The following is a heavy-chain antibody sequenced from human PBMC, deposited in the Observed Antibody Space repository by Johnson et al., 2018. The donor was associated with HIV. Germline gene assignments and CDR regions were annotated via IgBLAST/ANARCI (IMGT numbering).Heavy chain of an antibody. V-gene: IGHV3-66*02. CDR2: IYSGGST. D-gene: IGHD3-22*01. CDR3: AREGKYYDSSSHVFDI. CDR1: GFTFSNAW. J-gene: IGHJ3*02. Sequence: VQLVESGGGLVKPGGSLRLSCAASGFTFSNAWMSWVRQAPGKGLEWVSVIYSGGSTYYADSVKGRFTISRDHSENTLYLQMNSLRPEDTAVYFCAREGKYYDSSSHVFDIWGQGTMVTVSS.